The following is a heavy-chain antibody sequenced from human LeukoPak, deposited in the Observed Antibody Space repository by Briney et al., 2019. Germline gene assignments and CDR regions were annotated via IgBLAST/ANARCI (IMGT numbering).Heavy chain of an antibody. CDR1: GFTFDDYA. CDR3: AKDTRGIVVAPAFDY. CDR2: ISWNSGSI. Sequence: PGGSLRLSCAASGFTFDDYAMHWVRQAPGKGLEWVSGISWNSGSIGYADSVKGRFTISRDNAKNSLYLQMNSLRAEDTALYYCAKDTRGIVVAPAFDYWGQGTLVTVSS. V-gene: IGHV3-9*01. D-gene: IGHD3-22*01. J-gene: IGHJ4*02.